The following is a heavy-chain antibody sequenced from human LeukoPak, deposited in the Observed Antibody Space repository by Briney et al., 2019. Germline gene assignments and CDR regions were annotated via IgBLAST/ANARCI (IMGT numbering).Heavy chain of an antibody. V-gene: IGHV3-30*02. Sequence: PGGSLRLSCAASGFTFSSYGMHWVRQAPGKGLEWVAFIRYDGSNKYYADSVKGRFTISRDNSKNTLYLQMNSLRAEDTAVYYCGSIVGVVAAADYWGREPLVPVSP. J-gene: IGHJ4*02. D-gene: IGHD2-15*01. CDR3: GSIVGVVAAADY. CDR1: GFTFSSYG. CDR2: IRYDGSNK.